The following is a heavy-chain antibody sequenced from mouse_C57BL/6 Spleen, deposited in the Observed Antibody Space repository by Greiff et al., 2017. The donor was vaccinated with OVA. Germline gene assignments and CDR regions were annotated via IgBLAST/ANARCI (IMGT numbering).Heavy chain of an antibody. CDR2: ISNLAYSI. Sequence: EVMLVESGGGLVQPGGSLKLSCAASGFTFSDYGMAWVRQAPRKGPEWVAFISNLAYSIYYADTVTGRFTISRENAKNTLYLEMSSRRSEDTAMYYCARLYYGYDDGDYYAMDYWGQGTSVTVSS. D-gene: IGHD2-2*01. V-gene: IGHV5-15*01. CDR3: ARLYYGYDDGDYYAMDY. CDR1: GFTFSDYG. J-gene: IGHJ4*01.